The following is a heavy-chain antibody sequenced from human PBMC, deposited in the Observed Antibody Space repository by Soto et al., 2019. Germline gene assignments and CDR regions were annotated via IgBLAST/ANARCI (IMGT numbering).Heavy chain of an antibody. J-gene: IGHJ4*02. CDR2: VNNSGGGT. CDR3: AKADCGNLGCRRLDC. CDR1: GFTFSNYA. V-gene: IGHV3-23*01. D-gene: IGHD2-15*01. Sequence: GGSLRLSCAASGFTFSNYALTWVRQAPGKGLEWVSDVNNSGGGTNYADSVKGRFTISRDNSKSTLYLELNSLRVEDTAVYYCAKADCGNLGCRRLDCWGQGTLVTVSS.